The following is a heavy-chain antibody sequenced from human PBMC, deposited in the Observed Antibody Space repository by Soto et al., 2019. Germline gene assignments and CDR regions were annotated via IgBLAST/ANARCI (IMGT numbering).Heavy chain of an antibody. V-gene: IGHV4-31*03. CDR2: IYDTESA. Sequence: SETLSLTCSVSGESISSGGYYWSWIRHLPGKGLEWIGCIYDTESAYYNPSLKSRVSISMDTSENHFAMRLTSVTAADSAVYYCARASSSSSAADYWGQGLQVT. CDR3: ARASSSSSAADY. J-gene: IGHJ4*02. D-gene: IGHD6-6*01. CDR1: GESISSGGYY.